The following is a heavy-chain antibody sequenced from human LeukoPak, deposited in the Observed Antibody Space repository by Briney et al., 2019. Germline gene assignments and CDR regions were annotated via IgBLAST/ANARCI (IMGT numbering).Heavy chain of an antibody. D-gene: IGHD3-22*01. J-gene: IGHJ3*02. CDR1: GGSISSSSYY. V-gene: IGHV4-39*07. CDR3: AREVYYDSSGYYYSTRIDAFDI. CDR2: IYYSGST. Sequence: SETLSLTCTVSGGSISSSSYYWGWIRQPPGKGLEWIGSIYYSGSTYYNPSLKSRVTMSVDTSKNQFSLKLSSVTAADTAVYYCAREVYYDSSGYYYSTRIDAFDIWGQGTMVTVSS.